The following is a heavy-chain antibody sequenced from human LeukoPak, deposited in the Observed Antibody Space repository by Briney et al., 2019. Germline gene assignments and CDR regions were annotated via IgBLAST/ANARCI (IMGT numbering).Heavy chain of an antibody. D-gene: IGHD4-17*01. CDR3: AKDIYGDYGGLDY. CDR2: IWYDGSNK. Sequence: SGRSLRLSCAASGFTFSSYGMHWVRQAPGKGLEWVAVIWYDGSNKYYADSVKGRFTISRDNSKNMLYLLMNGLRAEDTAVYYCAKDIYGDYGGLDYWGQGTPVFVSS. J-gene: IGHJ4*02. V-gene: IGHV3-33*06. CDR1: GFTFSSYG.